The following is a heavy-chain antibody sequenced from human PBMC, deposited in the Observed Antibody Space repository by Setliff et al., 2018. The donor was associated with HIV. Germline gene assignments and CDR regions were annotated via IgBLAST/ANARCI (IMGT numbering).Heavy chain of an antibody. CDR2: MSYSGST. CDR3: NIYYYYYMDV. V-gene: IGHV4-59*04. CDR1: GGSISSYF. J-gene: IGHJ6*03. Sequence: SETLSLTCTVSGGSISSYFWSWIRQPPGKGLEWIGYMSYSGSTYYNPSLKSRIVMSVDTSKNQFSLKLSSVTAADTAVYYCNIYYYYYMDVWGKGTTVTVS.